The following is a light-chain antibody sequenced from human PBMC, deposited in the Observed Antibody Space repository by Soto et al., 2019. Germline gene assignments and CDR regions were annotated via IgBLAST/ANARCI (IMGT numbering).Light chain of an antibody. CDR2: KAS. J-gene: IGKJ1*01. CDR3: QQYNSYSRS. Sequence: DIQMTQSPSTRSASVGDRVTITCRASETISSWLAWYQQKPGKAPKLLIYKASSLEAGVPPRFSGSGSGTEFTLTITSLQPDDFATYYCQQYNSYSRSFGQGTKVEIK. CDR1: ETISSW. V-gene: IGKV1-5*03.